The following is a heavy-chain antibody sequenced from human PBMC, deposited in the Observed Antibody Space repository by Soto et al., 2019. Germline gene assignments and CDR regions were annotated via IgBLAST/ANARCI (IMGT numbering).Heavy chain of an antibody. CDR3: ARAPLAAFHYFDY. Sequence: QVQLVESGGGVVQPGRSLRLSCAASGFTFSSYAMHWVRQAPGQGLEWVAFISYVETNEYYADSVKGRFTISRDNSRNTVYVQMNGLRTEDTAVYYCARAPLAAFHYFDYWGQGTLVTVSS. V-gene: IGHV3-30-3*01. CDR1: GFTFSSYA. CDR2: ISYVETNE. D-gene: IGHD2-15*01. J-gene: IGHJ4*02.